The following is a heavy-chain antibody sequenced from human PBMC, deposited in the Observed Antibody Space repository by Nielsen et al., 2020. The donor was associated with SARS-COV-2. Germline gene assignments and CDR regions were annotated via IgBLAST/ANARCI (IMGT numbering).Heavy chain of an antibody. CDR3: AREGGYCSSTSCYGWFDP. CDR2: IITIFGTA. V-gene: IGHV1-69*01. J-gene: IGHJ5*02. Sequence: WVRQAPGQGLEWMGGIITIFGTANYAQKFQGRVTITADESTSTAYMELSSLRSEDTAVYYCAREGGYCSSTSCYGWFDPWGQGTLVTVSS. D-gene: IGHD2-2*01.